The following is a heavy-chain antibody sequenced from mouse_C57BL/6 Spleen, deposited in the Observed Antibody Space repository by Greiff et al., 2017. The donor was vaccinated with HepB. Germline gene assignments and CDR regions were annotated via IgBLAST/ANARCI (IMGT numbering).Heavy chain of an antibody. CDR1: GYTFTSYW. CDR3: ARWYYSNYVYWYFDV. J-gene: IGHJ1*03. V-gene: IGHV1-53*01. CDR2: INPSNGGT. Sequence: QVHVKQPGTVLVKPGASVKLSCKASGYTFTSYWMHWVKQRPGQGLEWIGNINPSNGGTNYNEKFKSKATLTVDKSSSTAYMQLSSLTSEDSAVYYCARWYYSNYVYWYFDVWGTGTTVTVSS. D-gene: IGHD2-5*01.